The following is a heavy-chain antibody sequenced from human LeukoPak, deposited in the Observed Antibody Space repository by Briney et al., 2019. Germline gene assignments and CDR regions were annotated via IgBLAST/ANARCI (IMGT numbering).Heavy chain of an antibody. Sequence: SETLSLTCAVYGGSFSGYYWSWIRQPPGKGLEWIGEINHSGSTNYNPSLKSRVTISVDTSKNQFSLKLSSVTAADTAVYYCASSPYCGGDCCSYYFDYWGQGTLVTVSS. J-gene: IGHJ4*02. CDR3: ASSPYCGGDCCSYYFDY. CDR1: GGSFSGYY. CDR2: INHSGST. D-gene: IGHD2-21*02. V-gene: IGHV4-34*01.